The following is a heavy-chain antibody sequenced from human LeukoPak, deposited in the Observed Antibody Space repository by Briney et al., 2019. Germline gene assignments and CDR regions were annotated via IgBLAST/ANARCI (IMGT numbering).Heavy chain of an antibody. CDR2: INHSGSS. D-gene: IGHD6-19*01. V-gene: IGHV4-34*01. J-gene: IGHJ6*03. CDR3: ARRYSSGWYYYYYMDV. CDR1: GGSFSGYY. Sequence: PSETLSLTRAVYGGSFSGYYWSWIRQPPGKGLEWIGEINHSGSSNYNPCLKSRVTISVDTSKNKFSLKLSSVTAADTAVYYCARRYSSGWYYYYYMDVWGKGTTVTISS.